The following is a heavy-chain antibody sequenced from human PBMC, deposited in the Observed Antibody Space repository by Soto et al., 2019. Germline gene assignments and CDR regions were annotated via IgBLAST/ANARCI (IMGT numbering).Heavy chain of an antibody. CDR1: GFTFSNAW. V-gene: IGHV3-15*07. CDR2: IKSKTDGGTT. J-gene: IGHJ5*02. Sequence: GGSLRLSCAASGFTFSNAWMNWVRQAPGKGLEWVGRIKSKTDGGTTDYAAPVKGRFTISRDDSKNTLYLQMNSLKTEDTAVYYRTTDITWYNGNWFDPWGQGTLVTVSS. D-gene: IGHD1-1*01. CDR3: TTDITWYNGNWFDP.